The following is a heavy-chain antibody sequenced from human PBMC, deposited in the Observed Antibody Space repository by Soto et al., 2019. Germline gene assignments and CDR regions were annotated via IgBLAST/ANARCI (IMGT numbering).Heavy chain of an antibody. J-gene: IGHJ5*01. CDR2: ISGYNGNT. CDR3: ARGPRYCSTTSCFSEVYWFDS. CDR1: GYTYTSYG. Sequence: ASVKVSCKASGYTYTSYGTSWVRQAPGEGLEWMGWISGYNGNTEYARKVQARVTMTTDTSTTTAYMELRSLRSDDTAVYYCARGPRYCSTTSCFSEVYWFDSWGQGTLVTVSS. D-gene: IGHD2-2*01. V-gene: IGHV1-18*04.